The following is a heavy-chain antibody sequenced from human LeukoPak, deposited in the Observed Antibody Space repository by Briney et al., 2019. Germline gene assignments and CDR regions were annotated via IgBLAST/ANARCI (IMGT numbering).Heavy chain of an antibody. Sequence: GGSLRLSCAASGFIFSSHAMSWVRQATGKGLEWVSVISGSGGSTYSADSVKGRFTISRDNAKNSLYLQMNSLRDEDSAVYYCARDQGIFDYWGQGTLVTVSS. J-gene: IGHJ4*02. V-gene: IGHV3-23*01. CDR1: GFIFSSHA. CDR2: ISGSGGST. CDR3: ARDQGIFDY.